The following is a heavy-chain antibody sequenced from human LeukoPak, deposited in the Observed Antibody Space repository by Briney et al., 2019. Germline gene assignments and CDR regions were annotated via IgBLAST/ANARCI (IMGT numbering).Heavy chain of an antibody. D-gene: IGHD1-1*01. Sequence: SETLSLTCTVSGGSISSYYWSWIRQPPGKGLEWIGYIYYSGSTNYNPSLKSRVTISVDTSKNQFSLKLNSVTAADTAVYYCARVQGPGAAPQLGPLNWFDPWGQGTLVTVSS. V-gene: IGHV4-59*01. CDR3: ARVQGPGAAPQLGPLNWFDP. CDR1: GGSISSYY. CDR2: IYYSGST. J-gene: IGHJ5*02.